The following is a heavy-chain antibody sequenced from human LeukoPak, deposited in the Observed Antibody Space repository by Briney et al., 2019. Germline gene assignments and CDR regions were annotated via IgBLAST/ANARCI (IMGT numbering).Heavy chain of an antibody. J-gene: IGHJ5*02. CDR3: ARDGVNIVAVPAAEVNWFDP. CDR2: IYHSGST. D-gene: IGHD2-2*01. CDR1: GYSISRGYY. V-gene: IGHV4-38-2*02. Sequence: SETLSLTRAVSGYSISRGYYWGWIRQPPGKGLEGIWSIYHSGSTYYNPSLKNPATISVATSKNTSSLELSSVPAAETAVYYCARDGVNIVAVPAAEVNWFDPWGQGTLVTVSS.